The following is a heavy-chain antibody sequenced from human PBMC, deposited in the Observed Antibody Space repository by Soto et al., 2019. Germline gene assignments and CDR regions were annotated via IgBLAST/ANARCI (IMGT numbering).Heavy chain of an antibody. J-gene: IGHJ4*02. CDR3: AIYHLELFRFDY. Sequence: GASVKVSCTAYDFRFTSHGISWVRRAPGQGLEWMGWISLYNGNTNYAQQFRGRVTMTTDTYTSTVYMELRSLRSDDTAMYFCAIYHLELFRFDYWGQGTLVTGSS. D-gene: IGHD2-2*01. V-gene: IGHV1-18*04. CDR1: DFRFTSHG. CDR2: ISLYNGNT.